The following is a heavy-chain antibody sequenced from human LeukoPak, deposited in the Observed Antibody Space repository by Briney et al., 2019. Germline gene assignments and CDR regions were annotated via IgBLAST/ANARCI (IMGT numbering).Heavy chain of an antibody. CDR1: GGTFSSYA. J-gene: IGHJ1*01. CDR2: IIPFFGTA. V-gene: IGHV1-69*13. Sequence: AASVKVSCKASGGTFSSYAISWVRQAPGQGLEWMGGIIPFFGTANFAQKFQGRVTITADESTSTAYMELSSLRSEDTAVYYCALLDTAMVPIAEYFHHWGQGTLVTVSS. CDR3: ALLDTAMVPIAEYFHH. D-gene: IGHD5-18*01.